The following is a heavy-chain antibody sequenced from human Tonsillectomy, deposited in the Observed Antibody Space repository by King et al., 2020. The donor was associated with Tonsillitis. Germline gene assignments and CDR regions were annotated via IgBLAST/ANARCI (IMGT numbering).Heavy chain of an antibody. D-gene: IGHD3-22*01. CDR2: TRDKTNKYTT. V-gene: IGHV3-72*01. CDR3: NPVPYDSSGHYGPVHLDP. CDR1: GFTFSDHY. J-gene: IGHJ5*02. Sequence: VQLVESGGGLVQPGGSLKLSCATSGFTFSDHYMDWVRQAPGKGLEWIGRTRDKTNKYTTDYAASVRGRFTVSRDDSKNSLYLQMNSLKPEDTAVYYCNPVPYDSSGHYGPVHLDPWGQGTLVIVSS.